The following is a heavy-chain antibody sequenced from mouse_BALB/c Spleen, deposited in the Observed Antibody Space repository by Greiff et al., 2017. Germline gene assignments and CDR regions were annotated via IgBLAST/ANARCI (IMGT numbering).Heavy chain of an antibody. D-gene: IGHD2-3*01. J-gene: IGHJ2*01. Sequence: EVMLVESGAELVRPGALVKLSCKASGFNIKDYYMHWVKQRPEQGLEWIGWIDPENGNTIYDPKFQGKASITADTSSNTAYLQLSSLTSEDTAVYYCARCGYFHYFDYWGQGTTLTVSS. CDR1: GFNIKDYY. CDR2: IDPENGNT. CDR3: ARCGYFHYFDY. V-gene: IGHV14-1*02.